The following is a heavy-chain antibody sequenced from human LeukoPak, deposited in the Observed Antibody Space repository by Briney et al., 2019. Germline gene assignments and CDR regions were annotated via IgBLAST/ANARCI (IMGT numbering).Heavy chain of an antibody. J-gene: IGHJ4*02. CDR3: ARPPTGGYSYGSPFDY. Sequence: SETLSLTCTVSGGSISSSSYYWGWIRQPPGKGLEWIGSIYYSGSTYYNPSLKSRVTISVDTSKNQFSLELSSVTAADTAVYYCARPPTGGYSYGSPFDYWGQGTLVTVSS. D-gene: IGHD5-18*01. CDR1: GGSISSSSYY. V-gene: IGHV4-39*01. CDR2: IYYSGST.